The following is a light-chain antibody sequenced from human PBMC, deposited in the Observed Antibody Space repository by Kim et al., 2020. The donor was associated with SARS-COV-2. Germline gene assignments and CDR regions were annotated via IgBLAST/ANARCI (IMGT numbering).Light chain of an antibody. CDR1: QSVSSSS. Sequence: SPEERATPSCRASQSVSSSSLAWYQQNRGQAPRLLIYGASIRAPGIPDRFSGSGSATDFTLTINRLEPEDSAVYYCQQSVATPLTFGQGTRLEIK. CDR2: GAS. V-gene: IGKV3-20*01. CDR3: QQSVATPLT. J-gene: IGKJ5*01.